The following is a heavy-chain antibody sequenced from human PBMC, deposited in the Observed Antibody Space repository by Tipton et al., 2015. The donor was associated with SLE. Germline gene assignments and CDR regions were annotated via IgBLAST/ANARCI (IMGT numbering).Heavy chain of an antibody. CDR2: IRSKAYGGTT. D-gene: IGHD5-12*01. CDR1: GFTFSDYA. V-gene: IGHV3-49*04. CDR3: TSRQATTHLVYYGMDV. J-gene: IGHJ6*02. Sequence: SLRLSCTASGFTFSDYAMSWVRQAPGKGLEWVGFIRSKAYGGTTEYAASVKGRFTISRDDSKSIAYLQMNGLKTEATAVYYCTSRQATTHLVYYGMDVWGQGTTVPVPS.